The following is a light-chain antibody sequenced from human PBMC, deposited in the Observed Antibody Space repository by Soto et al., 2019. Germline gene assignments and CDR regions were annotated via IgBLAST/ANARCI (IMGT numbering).Light chain of an antibody. J-gene: IGLJ2*01. CDR1: SGHSSYA. Sequence: QAVVTQSPSASASLGASVKLTCTLSSGHSSYAIAWHQQQPEKAPRYLMKLNSDGSHSKGDGIPDRFSGSSSGAERYLTISSLQSEDEADYYCQTWGTGIGVFGGGTKLTVL. V-gene: IGLV4-69*01. CDR3: QTWGTGIGV. CDR2: LNSDGSH.